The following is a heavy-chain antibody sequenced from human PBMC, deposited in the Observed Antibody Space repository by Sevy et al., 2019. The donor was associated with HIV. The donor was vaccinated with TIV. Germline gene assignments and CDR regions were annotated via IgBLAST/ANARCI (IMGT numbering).Heavy chain of an antibody. D-gene: IGHD3-22*01. Sequence: GGSLRLCCAASGFTFSSYSMNWVRQAPGKGLEWVSSISSSSSYIYYADSVKGRFTISRDNAKNSLYLQMNSLRAEDTAVYYCARDTFFTMIVVVTDYGMDVWGQGTTVTVSS. CDR1: GFTFSSYS. CDR3: ARDTFFTMIVVVTDYGMDV. CDR2: ISSSSSYI. V-gene: IGHV3-21*01. J-gene: IGHJ6*02.